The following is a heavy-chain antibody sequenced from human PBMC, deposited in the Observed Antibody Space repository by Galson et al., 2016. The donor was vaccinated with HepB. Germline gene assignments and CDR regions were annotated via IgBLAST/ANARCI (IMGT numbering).Heavy chain of an antibody. D-gene: IGHD3/OR15-3a*01. J-gene: IGHJ3*02. V-gene: IGHV3-9*01. CDR2: ISWNSGSI. CDR3: AKVDRWRYDAFDI. CDR1: GFTFDGYA. Sequence: SLRLSCAASGFTFDGYAMHWVRQTPGKGLEWVSGISWNSGSIGYADSVKGRFIISRDNAKNSLYLQMNSLRSEDTALYYCAKVDRWRYDAFDIWGQGTMATVSS.